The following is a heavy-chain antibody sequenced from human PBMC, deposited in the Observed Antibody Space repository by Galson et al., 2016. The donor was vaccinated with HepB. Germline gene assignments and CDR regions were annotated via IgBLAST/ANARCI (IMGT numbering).Heavy chain of an antibody. CDR2: VSGHAGST. CDR3: AKANIIMVTLGIYLDT. Sequence: PGKGLEWVAGVSGHAGSTYYADSVKGRFAISRDNSKNTLFLQMNGLRADDTAVYYCAKANIIMVTLGIYLDTWGPGTLVTVSS. V-gene: IGHV3-23*01. D-gene: IGHD2/OR15-2a*01. J-gene: IGHJ5*02.